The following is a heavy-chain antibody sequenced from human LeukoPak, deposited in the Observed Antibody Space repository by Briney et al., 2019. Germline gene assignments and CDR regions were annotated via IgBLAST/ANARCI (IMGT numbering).Heavy chain of an antibody. CDR3: AREKYYYYMDV. J-gene: IGHJ6*03. CDR2: IKQDGSQK. Sequence: GGSLRLSCAASGFTFSNYWMSWVRQAPGKGLEWVASIKQDGSQKYYVDSVKGRFTISRDNAKNSLYLQMNSLGAEDTAVYYCAREKYYYYMDVWGKGTTVTISS. CDR1: GFTFSNYW. V-gene: IGHV3-7*01.